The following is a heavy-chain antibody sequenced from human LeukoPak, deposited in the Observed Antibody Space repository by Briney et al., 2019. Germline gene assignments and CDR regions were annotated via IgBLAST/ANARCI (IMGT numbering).Heavy chain of an antibody. J-gene: IGHJ4*02. CDR2: IKSKTDGGTT. CDR3: TTEAGDD. D-gene: IGHD5-24*01. Sequence: GGSLRLSRAASGFTFSNAWISWVRQAPGKGLEWVGHIKSKTDGGTTDYAAPVKGRFTISRDDSKNTLYLQMDSLKTEDTAVYYCTTEAGDDWGQGALVTVSS. CDR1: GFTFSNAW. V-gene: IGHV3-15*01.